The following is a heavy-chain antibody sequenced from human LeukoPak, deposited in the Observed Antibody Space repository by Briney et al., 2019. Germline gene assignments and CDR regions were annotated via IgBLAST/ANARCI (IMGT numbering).Heavy chain of an antibody. J-gene: IGHJ4*02. V-gene: IGHV4-59*08. CDR3: ARLVRYESSGGYYFDD. D-gene: IGHD3-22*01. CDR1: GVSISGFS. CDR2: VFLSGST. Sequence: SETLSLTCTVSGVSISGFSWSWIRQPPGRGLEWLAYVFLSGSTNYNPSLRSRATISVDTSKSQFSLEFSSMTAADTAIYYCARLVRYESSGGYYFDDWGQGTLVTVSS.